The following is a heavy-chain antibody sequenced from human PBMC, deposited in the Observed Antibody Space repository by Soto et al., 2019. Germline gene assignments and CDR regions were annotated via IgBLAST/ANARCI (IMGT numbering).Heavy chain of an antibody. Sequence: GGSLRLSCAASGFTFSSYAMHWVRQAPGKGLEWVAVISYDGSNKYYADSVKGRFTISRDNSKNTLYLQMNSLRAEDTAVYYCASTQAKSSSWSFDYWGQGTLVTVSS. CDR3: ASTQAKSSSWSFDY. J-gene: IGHJ4*02. CDR2: ISYDGSNK. D-gene: IGHD6-13*01. CDR1: GFTFSSYA. V-gene: IGHV3-30-3*01.